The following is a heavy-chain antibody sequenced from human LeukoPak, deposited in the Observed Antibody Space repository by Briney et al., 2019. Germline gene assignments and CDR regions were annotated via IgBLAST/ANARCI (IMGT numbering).Heavy chain of an antibody. CDR1: GGSISTYY. V-gene: IGHV4-59*01. J-gene: IGHJ4*02. Sequence: SETLSLTCTVSGGSISTYYWNWIRQPPGKGLEWIGYIYHSGSTNYNPSLQSRVTISVDTSKNQFSLNLNSVTAADTAVYYCAKLPGRAADYWGQGTLVTVSS. CDR3: AKLPGRAADY. CDR2: IYHSGST.